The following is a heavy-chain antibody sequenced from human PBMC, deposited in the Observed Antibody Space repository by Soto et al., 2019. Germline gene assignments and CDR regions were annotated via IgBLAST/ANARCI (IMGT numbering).Heavy chain of an antibody. CDR2: ISGSGGST. CDR3: AKAPVATIRQFDY. Sequence: PGGSLRLSCAASGFIFSTYAMSWVRQAPGKGLEWVSAISGSGGSTYYADSVQGRFTISRDNSKNTLYLQMNNLRAEDTAVYYCAKAPVATIRQFDYWGQGTLVTVSS. D-gene: IGHD5-12*01. V-gene: IGHV3-23*01. CDR1: GFIFSTYA. J-gene: IGHJ4*02.